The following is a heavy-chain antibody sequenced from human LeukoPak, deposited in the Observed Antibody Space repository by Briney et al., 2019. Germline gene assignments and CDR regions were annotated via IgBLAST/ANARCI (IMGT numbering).Heavy chain of an antibody. CDR2: IKQDGSEK. CDR3: ARERLDYGGGVGY. J-gene: IGHJ4*02. CDR1: GFTFSSYG. D-gene: IGHD4-23*01. V-gene: IGHV3-7*01. Sequence: GGSLRLSCAASGFTFSSYGMSWVRQAPGKGLEWVANIKQDGSEKYYVDSVKGRFTISRDNAKNSLYLQMNSLRAEDTAVYYCARERLDYGGGVGYWGQGTLVTVSS.